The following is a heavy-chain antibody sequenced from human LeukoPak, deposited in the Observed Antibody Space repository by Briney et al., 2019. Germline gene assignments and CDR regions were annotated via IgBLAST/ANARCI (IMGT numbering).Heavy chain of an antibody. CDR3: AREKPYYNSRSCYFGF. J-gene: IGHJ4*02. CDR1: GGSINNHY. CDR2: IYYRGNN. Sequence: SETLPHTCSVSGGSINNHYWSWIRPSPGKGLEWIGYIYYRGNNNYNPSLRSRVTISVDTSKNQFSLKLSSLTAADTAVYFCAREKPYYNSRSCYFGFWGQGTLVTVSS. V-gene: IGHV4-59*11. D-gene: IGHD1-26*01.